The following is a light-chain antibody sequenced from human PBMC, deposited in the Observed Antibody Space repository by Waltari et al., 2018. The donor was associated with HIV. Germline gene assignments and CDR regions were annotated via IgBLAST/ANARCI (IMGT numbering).Light chain of an antibody. CDR3: QQYRSSPYT. V-gene: IGKV3-20*01. CDR1: QSVTSAY. CDR2: AAS. Sequence: EIVLAQSPGTLSLSPGDRATLSCRASQSVTSAYLAWYQHKPGQAPRLLIFAASTRASGIPDRFVGSGSGTDFVLTISRLEPEDFAIYYCQQYRSSPYTFGQGTKLEIK. J-gene: IGKJ2*01.